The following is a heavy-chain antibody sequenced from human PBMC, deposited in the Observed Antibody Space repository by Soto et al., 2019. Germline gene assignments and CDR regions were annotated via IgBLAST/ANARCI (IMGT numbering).Heavy chain of an antibody. V-gene: IGHV3-23*01. J-gene: IGHJ4*02. CDR3: AKPCYSSGWYGDFDY. CDR2: IRGSGDST. CDR1: GFTFSSYA. D-gene: IGHD6-19*01. Sequence: GGSLRLSCAASGFTFSSYAMSWVRQAPGKGLEWVSAIRGSGDSTYYADSVKGRFTISRDNSKNMLYLQMNSLRAGDTAVYYCAKPCYSSGWYGDFDYWGQGMLVTVSS.